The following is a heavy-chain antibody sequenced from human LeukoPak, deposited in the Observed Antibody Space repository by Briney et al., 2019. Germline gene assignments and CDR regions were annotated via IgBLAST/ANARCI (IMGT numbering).Heavy chain of an antibody. CDR3: ARVTYYYGSGTLKPDAFDI. J-gene: IGHJ3*02. V-gene: IGHV3-48*01. D-gene: IGHD3-10*01. Sequence: PGGSLRLSCAASGFIFSSYSMNWVRQAPGKGLEWVSYISSSSSTIYYADSVKGRFTISRDNAKNSLYLQMNSLRAEDTAVYYCARVTYYYGSGTLKPDAFDIWGQGTMVTVSS. CDR1: GFIFSSYS. CDR2: ISSSSSTI.